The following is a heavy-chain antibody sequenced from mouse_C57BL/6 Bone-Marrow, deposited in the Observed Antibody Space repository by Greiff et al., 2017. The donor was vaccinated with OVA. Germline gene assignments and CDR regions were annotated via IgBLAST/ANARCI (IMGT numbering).Heavy chain of an antibody. V-gene: IGHV1-69*01. D-gene: IGHD1-1*01. CDR1: GYTFTSYW. CDR3: ATYGSESLYAMDY. J-gene: IGHJ4*01. Sequence: VQLQPPGAELVMPGASVKLSCKASGYTFTSYWMHWVKQTPGQGLAWIGEIDPSDSYTNYNQKFKGQSTLTVDKSSSTAYMQLSSLTSEDAAVYYCATYGSESLYAMDYWGQGTAVTVSS. CDR2: IDPSDSYT.